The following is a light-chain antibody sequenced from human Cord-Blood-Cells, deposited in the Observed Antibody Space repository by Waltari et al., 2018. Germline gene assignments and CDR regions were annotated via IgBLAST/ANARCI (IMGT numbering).Light chain of an antibody. CDR2: DVS. V-gene: IGLV2-14*03. Sequence: QSALTQPAPVSGSPGQSIPIPCTGTSSDVGGYNSVSWYQQRPGKAPKLMIYDVSNRPSGVSNRFSGSKSGNTASLTISGLQAEDEADYYCSSYTSSSTLGFGTGTKVTVL. CDR1: SSDVGGYNS. J-gene: IGLJ1*01. CDR3: SSYTSSSTLG.